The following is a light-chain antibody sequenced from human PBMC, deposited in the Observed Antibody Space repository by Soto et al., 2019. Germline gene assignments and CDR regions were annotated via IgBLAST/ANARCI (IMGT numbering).Light chain of an antibody. CDR3: GHTNSFPLP. V-gene: IGKV1-12*01. Sequence: DIQMTQSPSSVSASVGDRVTITCRASQCISSGLAWYQQKPGKARKLLIYAASSLQSGVPSRFSRSGSGTDFNLTISRLQPEDFATDYCGHTNSFPLPCGGGTKVEIQ. J-gene: IGKJ4*02. CDR2: AAS. CDR1: QCISSG.